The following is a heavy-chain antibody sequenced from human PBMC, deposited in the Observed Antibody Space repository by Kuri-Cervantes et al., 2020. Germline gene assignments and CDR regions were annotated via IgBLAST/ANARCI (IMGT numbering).Heavy chain of an antibody. V-gene: IGHV4-59*13. CDR1: GGSITSYY. D-gene: IGHD4-17*01. CDR3: ARLDYGYWAFDY. Sequence: SETLSLTCTVSGGSITSYYWNWIRQPPGKGLEWIGYIYYNGITNYNPSLKSRVTISIDTSKNQFSLKLSSVTAADTAVYYCARLDYGYWAFDYWGQGTLVTVSS. J-gene: IGHJ4*02. CDR2: IYYNGIT.